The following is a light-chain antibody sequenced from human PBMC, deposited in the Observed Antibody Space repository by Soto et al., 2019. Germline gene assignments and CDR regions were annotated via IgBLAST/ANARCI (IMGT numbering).Light chain of an antibody. CDR2: GAS. CDR1: QSVSSS. J-gene: IGKJ1*01. CDR3: QQYNNWPRK. Sequence: EIVLTQSPATLSVSPGERATLSCRASQSVSSSLAWYQQEPGQAPRLLIYGASTRATGIPARFSGSGSGTEFTLTISSLQSEDFAVYYCQQYNNWPRKFGQGTKVDIK. V-gene: IGKV3-15*01.